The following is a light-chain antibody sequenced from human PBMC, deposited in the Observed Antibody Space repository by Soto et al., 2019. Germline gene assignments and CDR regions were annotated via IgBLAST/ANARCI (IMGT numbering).Light chain of an antibody. CDR2: GNN. CDR3: RSYDTSLSGGSV. CDR1: SSNIGAGFD. V-gene: IGLV1-40*01. Sequence: QSVLTQSPSVSGAPGQRVSISCTGTSSNIGAGFDVHWYQQLPATAPKLLIYGNNNRPSGVPDRFSGSKSGTSASLAITGLQAEDEADYYCRSYDTSLSGGSVFGTGTKVAVL. J-gene: IGLJ1*01.